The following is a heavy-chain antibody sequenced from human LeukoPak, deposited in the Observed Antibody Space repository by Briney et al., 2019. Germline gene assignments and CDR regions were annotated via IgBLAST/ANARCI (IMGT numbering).Heavy chain of an antibody. CDR3: ARTIWFGELLPYYYGMDV. J-gene: IGHJ6*02. Sequence: SGTLSLTCAVSGGSISSSNWWSWVRQPPGKGLEWIGEIYHSGSTNYNPSLKSRVTISVDKSKNQFSLKLSSVTAADTAVYYCARTIWFGELLPYYYGMDVWGQGTTVTVSS. CDR2: IYHSGST. CDR1: GGSISSSNW. D-gene: IGHD3-10*01. V-gene: IGHV4-4*02.